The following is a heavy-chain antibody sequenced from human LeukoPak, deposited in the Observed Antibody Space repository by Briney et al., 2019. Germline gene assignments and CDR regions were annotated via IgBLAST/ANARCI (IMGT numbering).Heavy chain of an antibody. J-gene: IGHJ4*02. CDR3: ARVEIFGVVIIPFDY. CDR1: GYTFTSYG. V-gene: IGHV1-18*01. Sequence: ASVKVSCKASGYTFTSYGISWVRQAPGHGLEWIGLISAYNGNTNYAQKLQGRVTMTTDTSTSAAYMELRSLRSDDTAVYYCARVEIFGVVIIPFDYWGQGTLVTVSS. CDR2: ISAYNGNT. D-gene: IGHD3-3*01.